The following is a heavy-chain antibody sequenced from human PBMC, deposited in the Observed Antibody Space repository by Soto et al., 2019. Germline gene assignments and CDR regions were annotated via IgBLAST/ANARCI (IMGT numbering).Heavy chain of an antibody. CDR1: GGSISSGGYY. CDR3: ARAKLKYSSSSSWFDP. V-gene: IGHV4-31*03. CDR2: IYYSGST. D-gene: IGHD6-6*01. Sequence: SETLSLTCTVSGGSISSGGYYWSWIRQHPGKGLEWIGYIYYSGSTYYNPSLKSRVTISVDTSKNQFSLKLSSVTAADTAVYYCARAKLKYSSSSSWFDPWGQGTLVTVSS. J-gene: IGHJ5*02.